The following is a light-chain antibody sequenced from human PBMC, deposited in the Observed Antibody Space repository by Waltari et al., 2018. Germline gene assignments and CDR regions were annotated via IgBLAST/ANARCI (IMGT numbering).Light chain of an antibody. V-gene: IGKV1-33*01. CDR1: QDITIF. J-gene: IGKJ4*01. CDR3: QQYDNLPLT. CDR2: DAS. Sequence: IRMTQSPSSLSASVGDTGTITCQASQDITIFLNWYQQKPGKAPNLLIYDASKLERGVPSRISGSGSGTVFTFTIGDLQPEDVATYFCQQYDNLPLTFGGGTKVEIK.